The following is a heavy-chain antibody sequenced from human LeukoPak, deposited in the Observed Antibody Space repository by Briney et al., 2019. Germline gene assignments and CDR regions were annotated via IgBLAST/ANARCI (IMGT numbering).Heavy chain of an antibody. CDR2: ITTDSTS. V-gene: IGHV3-48*03. Sequence: PGGSLRLSCVATGLTFRSYEMNWVRQAPGEGLEWVSYITTDSTSYYSDSVKGRFTISRDIAKNSLYLQMNSLRVEDTAVYYCARGGYCSGGICYKWNAFDIWGQGTMVTVSS. D-gene: IGHD2-15*01. CDR3: ARGGYCSGGICYKWNAFDI. J-gene: IGHJ3*02. CDR1: GLTFRSYE.